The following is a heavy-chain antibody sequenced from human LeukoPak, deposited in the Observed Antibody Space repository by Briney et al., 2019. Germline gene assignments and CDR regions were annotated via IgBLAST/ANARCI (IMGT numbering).Heavy chain of an antibody. D-gene: IGHD6-6*01. CDR2: IYYSGST. V-gene: IGHV4-59*01. Sequence: PSETLSLTCTVSGGSISSYYWSWIRQPPGKGLEWIGYIYYSGSTNYNPSLKSRVTISVDTSKNQFSLKLSSVTAADTAVYYCARAVAHIAARQRYYYYMDVWGKGTTVTVSS. CDR1: GGSISSYY. CDR3: ARAVAHIAARQRYYYYMDV. J-gene: IGHJ6*03.